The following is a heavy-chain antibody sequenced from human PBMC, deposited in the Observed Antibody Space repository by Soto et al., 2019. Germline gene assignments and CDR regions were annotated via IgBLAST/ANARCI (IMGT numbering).Heavy chain of an antibody. V-gene: IGHV3-74*01. CDR1: GFTFSKYW. D-gene: IGHD2-8*01. J-gene: IGHJ4*02. CDR2: ISSDGTTT. Sequence: EVQLVESGGGLVQPGKALRLSCAASGFTFSKYWMHWVRQAPGKGPVWVSYISSDGTTTDYADSVKGRFTISRDNAKNTLYLQMASLRVEATAVYYCAIQDCTNDVCLEAAVTVGGALEYWGQGAQVTVSS. CDR3: AIQDCTNDVCLEAAVTVGGALEY.